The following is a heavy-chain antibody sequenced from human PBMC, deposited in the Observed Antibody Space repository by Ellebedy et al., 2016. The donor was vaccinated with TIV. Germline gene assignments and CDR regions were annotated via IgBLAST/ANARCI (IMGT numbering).Heavy chain of an antibody. D-gene: IGHD1-7*01. Sequence: SETLSLXXAVNGGSFSGYYWTWIRQLPGKGLEWIGEINHSGSANYNPSLKNRATISADTSKNQFSLKVTSVTAADSGVYYCARGSRLTGTRCSDYWGQGTLVTVSS. J-gene: IGHJ4*02. CDR1: GGSFSGYY. CDR3: ARGSRLTGTRCSDY. V-gene: IGHV4-34*01. CDR2: INHSGSA.